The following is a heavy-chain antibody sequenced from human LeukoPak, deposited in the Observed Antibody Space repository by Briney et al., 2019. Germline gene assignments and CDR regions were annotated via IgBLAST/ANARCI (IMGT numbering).Heavy chain of an antibody. D-gene: IGHD6-19*01. CDR1: GFTISTYA. CDR3: ARAQWLDSFDH. CDR2: ISGGGGTI. V-gene: IGHV3-23*01. Sequence: GGSLRLSCAASGFTISTYAMFWVRQVSGKGLEGVSGISGGGGTIYYADSVKGRFTISRDNAKNSLYLQMNSLRAEDTAVYYCARAQWLDSFDHWGQGTLVTVSS. J-gene: IGHJ4*02.